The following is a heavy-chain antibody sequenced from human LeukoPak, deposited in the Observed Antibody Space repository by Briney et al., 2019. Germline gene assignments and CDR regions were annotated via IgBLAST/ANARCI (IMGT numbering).Heavy chain of an antibody. CDR1: GYTFTSYG. Sequence: VASVKVSCKASGYTFTSYGVSWVRQAPGQGLEWMGWISAYNGNTNYAQKLQGRVTMTTDTSTSTAYMELRSLRSDDTAVYYCARDLPSTIFRGFDYWGQGTLVTVSS. V-gene: IGHV1-18*01. CDR2: ISAYNGNT. D-gene: IGHD3-3*01. CDR3: ARDLPSTIFRGFDY. J-gene: IGHJ4*02.